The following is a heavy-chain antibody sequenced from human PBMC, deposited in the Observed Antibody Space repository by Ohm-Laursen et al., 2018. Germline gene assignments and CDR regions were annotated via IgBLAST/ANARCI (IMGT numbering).Heavy chain of an antibody. CDR2: TYYRSNWFN. J-gene: IGHJ4*02. Sequence: QTLSLTCAISGDSVSSKCAAWNWIRQSPSRGLEWLGRTYYRSNWFNDYAVSVKSRISINPDTSKNQFSLQLNSVTPEDTAVYYCSSLNGDYWGQGTLVTVSS. V-gene: IGHV6-1*01. D-gene: IGHD1-1*01. CDR1: GDSVSSKCAA. CDR3: SSLNGDY.